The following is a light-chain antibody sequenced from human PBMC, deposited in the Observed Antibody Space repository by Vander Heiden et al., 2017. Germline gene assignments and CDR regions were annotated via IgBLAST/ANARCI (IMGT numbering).Light chain of an antibody. V-gene: IGKV4-1*01. J-gene: IGKJ4*01. CDR3: QQYSDSPLT. CDR2: GAS. CDR1: HSVLVSSNNNNY. Sequence: IVLTPSPACPVVSLGGRATTNCKSTHSVLVSSNNNNYLAWYQQKPGQPPKLLIYGASTRQSGVPDRFSGSGSGTDFTLTISSLQAEDVAVYYCQQYSDSPLTFGGGTKVEIK.